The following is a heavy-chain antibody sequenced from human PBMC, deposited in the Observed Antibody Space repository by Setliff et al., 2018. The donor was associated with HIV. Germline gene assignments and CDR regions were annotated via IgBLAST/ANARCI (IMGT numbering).Heavy chain of an antibody. CDR2: IKEDGSEK. V-gene: IGHV3-7*03. CDR1: GLTFSSYW. J-gene: IGHJ6*02. CDR3: GVFGMDV. Sequence: PGESLKISCAASGLTFSSYWMSWVRQAPGKGLEWMANIKEDGSEKYYADSVKGRFTISRDNAKNSLYLQMNSLRAEDTALYYCGVFGMDVWGQGTTVTVSS.